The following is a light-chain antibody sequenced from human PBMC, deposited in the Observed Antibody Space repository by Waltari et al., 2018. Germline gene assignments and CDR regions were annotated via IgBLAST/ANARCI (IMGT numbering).Light chain of an antibody. V-gene: IGLV2-14*03. CDR2: NVS. CDR3: SSFTTGSTGL. Sequence: QSALAQPASVSGSPGQSITISCTGSSSDIGAFDLVSWYQQHPGRAPRLIIRNVSERPSGVPHRLSGSKSGNTASLTISSLRSEDESLYFCSSFTTGSTGLFGGGTKLTVL. J-gene: IGLJ2*01. CDR1: SSDIGAFDL.